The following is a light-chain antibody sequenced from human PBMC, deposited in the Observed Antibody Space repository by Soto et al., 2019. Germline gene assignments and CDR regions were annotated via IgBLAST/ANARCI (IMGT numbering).Light chain of an antibody. V-gene: IGKV3-20*01. CDR2: GAS. J-gene: IGKJ5*01. CDR3: KQYGSSPIT. Sequence: EIVLTQSPGTLSLSPGERATLSCRASQSVSSSYLAWYQQKPGQAPGLLIYGASSRATGIQDRFSGSGSGTDFTLTIRRLEPEDFAVYYCKQYGSSPITFGQGTRLEI. CDR1: QSVSSSY.